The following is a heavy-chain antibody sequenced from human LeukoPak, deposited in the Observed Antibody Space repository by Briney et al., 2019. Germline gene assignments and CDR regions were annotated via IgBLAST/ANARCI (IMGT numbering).Heavy chain of an antibody. CDR2: FSGSGGST. D-gene: IGHD6-19*01. CDR3: AKVQTVAAPFDY. Sequence: GGSLRLSCAASGFTFSSFAMSWVRQAPGKGLEWVSTFSGSGGSTYYADSVKGRFTISRDNSKNTLYLQMNSLRAEDTAVYYCAKVQTVAAPFDYWGQGTLVTVSS. J-gene: IGHJ4*02. CDR1: GFTFSSFA. V-gene: IGHV3-23*01.